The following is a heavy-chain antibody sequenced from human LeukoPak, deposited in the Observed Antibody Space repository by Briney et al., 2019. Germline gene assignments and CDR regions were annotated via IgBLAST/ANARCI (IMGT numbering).Heavy chain of an antibody. CDR2: ISGSGGST. CDR3: AKPHRPLGQLLPDAFDI. D-gene: IGHD2-2*01. CDR1: GGSISSSSYY. V-gene: IGHV3-23*01. Sequence: PSETLSLTCTVSGGSISSSSYYWGWIRQPPGKGLEWVSAISGSGGSTYYADSGKGRFTIFRDNSKNTLYLQMNSLRAEDTAVYYCAKPHRPLGQLLPDAFDIWGQGTMVTVSS. J-gene: IGHJ3*02.